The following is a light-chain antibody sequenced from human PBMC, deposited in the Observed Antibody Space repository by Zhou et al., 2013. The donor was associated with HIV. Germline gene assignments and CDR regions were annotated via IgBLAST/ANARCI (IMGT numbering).Light chain of an antibody. V-gene: IGKV1-27*01. CDR3: QCACSPL. CDR1: QGISNY. Sequence: DIQLTQSPSFLSASVGDRVTITCRASQGISNYLAWYQQKPGKVPKLLIYAASTLQSGVPSRFSGSGSGTSFTLTISSLQPEDFATYFCQCACSPLFGPGTKVDIK. J-gene: IGKJ3*01. CDR2: AAS.